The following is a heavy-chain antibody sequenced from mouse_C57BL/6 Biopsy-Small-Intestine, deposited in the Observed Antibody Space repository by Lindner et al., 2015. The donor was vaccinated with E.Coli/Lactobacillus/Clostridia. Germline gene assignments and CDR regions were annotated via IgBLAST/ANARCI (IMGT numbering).Heavy chain of an antibody. J-gene: IGHJ4*01. CDR3: ARQLYNNYVFYYALDY. CDR2: ISTGGSYT. D-gene: IGHD2-5*01. Sequence: VQLQESGGDLVKPGGSLKLSCAASGFTFSSYGMSWVRQTPDKRLEWVATISTGGSYTYYPDSVKGRFTISRDNAKNTLYLQMSSLKSEDTAMYYCARQLYNNYVFYYALDYWGQGTSVTASS. CDR1: GFTFSSYG. V-gene: IGHV5-6*01.